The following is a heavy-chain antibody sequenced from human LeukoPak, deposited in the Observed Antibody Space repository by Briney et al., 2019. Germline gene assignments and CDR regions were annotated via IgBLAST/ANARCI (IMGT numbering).Heavy chain of an antibody. CDR3: ARDVGATPGYFDY. Sequence: SETLSLTCTVSGGSISSYYWSWIRQPPGKGLEWIGYIYYSGSTNYNPSTNYNPSLKSRVTISVDTSKNQFSLKLSSVTAADTAVYYCARDVGATPGYFDYWGRGTLVTVSS. V-gene: IGHV4-59*01. CDR1: GGSISSYY. D-gene: IGHD1-26*01. J-gene: IGHJ4*02. CDR2: IYYSGST.